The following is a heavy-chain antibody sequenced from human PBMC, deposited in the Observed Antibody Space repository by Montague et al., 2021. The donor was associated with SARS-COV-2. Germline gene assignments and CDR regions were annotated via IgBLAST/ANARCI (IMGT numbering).Heavy chain of an antibody. Sequence: ETPSLTCAVYDGSFSDYSWTWIRQPPGKGLEWIGEINHRGSTNYNPSLKSRVTISVDTSKNQFSLKMTSVTAADTAVYYCARGRQHINMVVVVVTGGEYYFDFWGQGTLVAVSS. CDR3: ARGRQHINMVVVVVTGGEYYFDF. J-gene: IGHJ4*02. V-gene: IGHV4-34*01. CDR2: INHRGST. CDR1: DGSFSDYS. D-gene: IGHD3-22*01.